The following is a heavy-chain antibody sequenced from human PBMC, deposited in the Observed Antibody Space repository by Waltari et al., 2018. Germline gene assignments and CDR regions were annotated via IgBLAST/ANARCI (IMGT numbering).Heavy chain of an antibody. CDR1: GYTFTDYY. V-gene: IGHV1-2*02. J-gene: IGHJ5*02. CDR3: ARYLWFGELLASNWFDP. CDR2: INPNSGGT. Sequence: QVQLVQSGAEVKKPGASVKVSCKASGYTFTDYYMHWVRQAPGQGLEWMGWINPNSGGTNYAQKLQGRVTMTRDTSISTAYMELSRLRSDDTAVYYCARYLWFGELLASNWFDPWGQGTLVTVSS. D-gene: IGHD3-10*01.